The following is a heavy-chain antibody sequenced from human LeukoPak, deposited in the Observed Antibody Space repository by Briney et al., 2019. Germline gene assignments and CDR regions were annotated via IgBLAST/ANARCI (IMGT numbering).Heavy chain of an antibody. Sequence: PGGSLRLSCAASGFTFSSYGMHWVRQAPGKGLEWVAVISYDGSNKYYADSVKGRFTISRDNSKNTLYLQMNSLRAEDTAVYYCAASYSYGRRRFDYWGQGTLVTVSS. CDR3: AASYSYGRRRFDY. V-gene: IGHV3-30*03. CDR1: GFTFSSYG. J-gene: IGHJ4*02. D-gene: IGHD5-18*01. CDR2: ISYDGSNK.